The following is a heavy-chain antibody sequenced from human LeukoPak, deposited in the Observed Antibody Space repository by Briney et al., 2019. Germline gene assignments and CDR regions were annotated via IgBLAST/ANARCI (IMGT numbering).Heavy chain of an antibody. V-gene: IGHV3-7*04. CDR1: GFTFSSYW. D-gene: IGHD3-3*01. J-gene: IGHJ4*02. Sequence: GGSLRLSCAASGFTFSSYWMSWVRQAPGKGLEWVANIKQDGSEKYYVDSVKGRFTISRDNAKNSLYLQMNSLRAEDTAVYYCARAHDFWSGYYIDWGQGTLVTVSS. CDR2: IKQDGSEK. CDR3: ARAHDFWSGYYID.